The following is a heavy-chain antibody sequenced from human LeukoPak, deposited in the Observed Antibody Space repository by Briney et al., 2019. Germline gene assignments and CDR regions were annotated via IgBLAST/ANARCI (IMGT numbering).Heavy chain of an antibody. CDR2: ISAYNGNT. CDR1: GGTFSSYA. V-gene: IGHV1-18*01. CDR3: ARGEQWLVGYYFDY. Sequence: ASVKVSCKASGGTFSSYAISWVRQAPGQGLEWMGWISAYNGNTNYAQKLQGRVTMTTDTSTSTAYMELRSLRSDDTAVYYCARGEQWLVGYYFDYWGQGTLVTVSS. D-gene: IGHD6-19*01. J-gene: IGHJ4*02.